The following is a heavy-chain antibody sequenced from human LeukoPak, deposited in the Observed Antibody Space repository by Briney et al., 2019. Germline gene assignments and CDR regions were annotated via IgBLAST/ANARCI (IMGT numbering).Heavy chain of an antibody. V-gene: IGHV1-2*02. J-gene: IGHJ3*02. Sequence: ASVKVSCKASGYNFTGYYMHWVRQAPGQGLEWMGWINPNNGGTNYAQKFQGRVTMTRDTSISTAYMELSRLRSGDTAVYYCARGRIAVAGTDAFDIWGLGTMVTVSS. CDR1: GYNFTGYY. D-gene: IGHD6-19*01. CDR3: ARGRIAVAGTDAFDI. CDR2: INPNNGGT.